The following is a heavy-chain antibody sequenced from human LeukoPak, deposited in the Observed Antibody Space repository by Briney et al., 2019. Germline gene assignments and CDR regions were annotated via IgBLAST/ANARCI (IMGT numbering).Heavy chain of an antibody. V-gene: IGHV1-69*05. CDR3: AREVVDFWSGYNNWFDH. CDR2: IIPIFGTA. J-gene: IGHJ5*02. D-gene: IGHD3-3*01. CDR1: GGTFSSYA. Sequence: SVKVSCKASGGTFSSYAVSWVRQAPGQGLEWMGRIIPIFGTANYAQKFQGRVTITTDESTSTAYMELSSLRSEDTAVYYCAREVVDFWSGYNNWFDHWGQGTLVTVSS.